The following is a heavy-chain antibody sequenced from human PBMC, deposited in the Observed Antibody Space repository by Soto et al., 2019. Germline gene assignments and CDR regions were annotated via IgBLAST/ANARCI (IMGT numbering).Heavy chain of an antibody. Sequence: WETLSLTCTVSGGSISSSSYYWGWIRQPPGKGLEWIGSIHYSGSTNYNPSLKSQVIISVDTSKNQFSLKLSSVTAADTAVYFCARVRSNLFDYWGQGTLVTVSS. J-gene: IGHJ4*02. CDR2: IHYSGST. V-gene: IGHV4-39*07. D-gene: IGHD3-3*01. CDR1: GGSISSSSYY. CDR3: ARVRSNLFDY.